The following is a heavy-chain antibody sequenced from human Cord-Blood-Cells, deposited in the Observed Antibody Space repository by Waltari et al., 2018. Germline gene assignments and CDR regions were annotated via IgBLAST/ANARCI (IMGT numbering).Heavy chain of an antibody. Sequence: EVQLVESGGGLVKSGGSLRLSCAASGFTFSNAWMSCVRQAPGKGQKWVGRIKRKTDGGTTDYAAPVKSRFTISKDDSKNTLYLQMNSLKTEDTAVYYCTTGVRRNYWGQGTLVTVSS. V-gene: IGHV3-15*01. CDR3: TTGVRRNY. D-gene: IGHD6-13*01. J-gene: IGHJ4*02. CDR1: GFTFSNAW. CDR2: IKRKTDGGTT.